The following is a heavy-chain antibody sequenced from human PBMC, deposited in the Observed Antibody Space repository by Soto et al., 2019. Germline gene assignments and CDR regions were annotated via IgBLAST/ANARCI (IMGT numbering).Heavy chain of an antibody. CDR3: ARGVYSSSFYYYYMDV. CDR2: MNPNSGNT. Sequence: ASVKVSCKASGYTFTSYDINWVRQATGQGLEWMGWMNPNSGNTGYAQKFQGRVTMTRNTSISTAYMELSSLRSEDTAVYYRARGVYSSSFYYYYMDVWGKGTTVTVS. CDR1: GYTFTSYD. V-gene: IGHV1-8*01. D-gene: IGHD6-13*01. J-gene: IGHJ6*03.